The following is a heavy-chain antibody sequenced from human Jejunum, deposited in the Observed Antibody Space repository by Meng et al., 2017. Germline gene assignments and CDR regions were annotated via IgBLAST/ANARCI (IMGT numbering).Heavy chain of an antibody. CDR3: AKLVRS. J-gene: IGHJ5*02. CDR1: GFTFDDYG. CDR2: ITGGSGST. D-gene: IGHD2-2*01. Sequence: EVQRVELGGSVVRPGESLRLSWVVSGFTFDDYGMTWVRQAPGKGLEWVSVITGGSGSTYYADSVKGRFTISRDNSKNTLYLQMNSLRVEDTAVYYCAKLVRSWGQGTLVTVSS. V-gene: IGHV3-23*04.